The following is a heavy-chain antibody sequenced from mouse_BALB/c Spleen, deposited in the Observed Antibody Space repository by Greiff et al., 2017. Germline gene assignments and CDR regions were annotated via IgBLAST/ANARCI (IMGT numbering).Heavy chain of an antibody. D-gene: IGHD3-1*01. CDR3: ARGAQLGPEEFAY. J-gene: IGHJ3*01. CDR2: INPYNDGT. Sequence: EVKLMESGPELVKPGASVKMSCKASGYTFTSYVMHWVKQKPGQGLEWIGYINPYNDGTKYNEKFKGKATLTSDKSSSTAYMELSSLTSEDSAVYYCARGAQLGPEEFAYWGQGTLVTVSA. CDR1: GYTFTSYV. V-gene: IGHV1-14*01.